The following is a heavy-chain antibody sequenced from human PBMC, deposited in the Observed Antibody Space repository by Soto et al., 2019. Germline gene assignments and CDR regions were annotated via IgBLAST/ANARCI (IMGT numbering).Heavy chain of an antibody. J-gene: IGHJ5*02. Sequence: SETLSLTCTVSGGSISSGGYYWSWIRQHPGKGLEWIGYIYYSGSTYYNPSLKSRVTISVDTSKNQFSLKLSSVTAADTAVYYCARDTPYCTNGVCYSWWFDPWGQGTLVTVSS. V-gene: IGHV4-31*03. CDR2: IYYSGST. CDR3: ARDTPYCTNGVCYSWWFDP. CDR1: GGSISSGGYY. D-gene: IGHD2-8*01.